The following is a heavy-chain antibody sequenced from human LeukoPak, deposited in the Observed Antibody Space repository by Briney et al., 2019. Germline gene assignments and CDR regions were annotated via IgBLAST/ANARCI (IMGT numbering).Heavy chain of an antibody. Sequence: GGSLRLSCAVSGFTFTNYAMSWVRQAPGKGLEWVSGISGIGASTYYADSVKGRFTISRDTSKNTLYLQMNSLRAEDTAVYYCAKPPQGFYYYYMDVWGKGTTVTISS. J-gene: IGHJ6*03. CDR2: ISGIGAST. CDR1: GFTFTNYA. V-gene: IGHV3-23*01. CDR3: AKPPQGFYYYYMDV.